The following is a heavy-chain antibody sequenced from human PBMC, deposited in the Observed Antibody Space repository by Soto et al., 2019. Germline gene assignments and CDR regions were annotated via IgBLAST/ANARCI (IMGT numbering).Heavy chain of an antibody. V-gene: IGHV1-3*01. J-gene: IGHJ6*02. Sequence: GASVKVSCKASGYTFTSYAMHWVRQAPGQRLEWMGWINAGNGNTKYSQKFQGRVTITRDTSASTAYMELSSLRSEDTAVYYCARAPIHFDWPTYYYYYGMDVWGQGTTVTVSS. CDR2: INAGNGNT. D-gene: IGHD3-9*01. CDR1: GYTFTSYA. CDR3: ARAPIHFDWPTYYYYYGMDV.